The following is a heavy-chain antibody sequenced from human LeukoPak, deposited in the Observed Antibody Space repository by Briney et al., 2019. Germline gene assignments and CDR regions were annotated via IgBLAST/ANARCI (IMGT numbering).Heavy chain of an antibody. CDR3: ARLVTGSYSFEY. J-gene: IGHJ4*02. D-gene: IGHD1-26*01. CDR1: GFTFSNYW. Sequence: PGGSLRLSCAASGFTFSNYWMSWVRRAPGKGLEWVANINQGSSEKNYADSMKGRFTISRDNAKNSLYLQMNSLRAEDTAVYYCARLVTGSYSFEYWGQGSLVTVSS. V-gene: IGHV3-7*01. CDR2: INQGSSEK.